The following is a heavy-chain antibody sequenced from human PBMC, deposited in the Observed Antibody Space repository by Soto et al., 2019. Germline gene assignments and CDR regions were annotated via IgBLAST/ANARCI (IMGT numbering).Heavy chain of an antibody. V-gene: IGHV1-18*04. CDR2: IRVDNGNT. J-gene: IGHJ3*02. D-gene: IGHD3-22*01. CDR3: AGGYDSCCYSGAFDS. CDR1: GYTFTSRS. Sequence: LVQSGPEVKTPGASVKVSCKASGYTFTSRSLNWLRQAPGHGLEWMCWIRVDNGNTNYPPGLQGRVTLTADTSTITAYMELRTLTSYDTAVYYCAGGYDSCCYSGAFDSLGQVTMVAVSS.